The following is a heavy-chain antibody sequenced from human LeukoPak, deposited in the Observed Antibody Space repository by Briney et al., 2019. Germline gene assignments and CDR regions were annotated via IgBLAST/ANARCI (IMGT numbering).Heavy chain of an antibody. J-gene: IGHJ4*02. Sequence: ASVKVSCKASGYTFTGYYMHWVREAPGQGLEWMGRINPNSGGTNYAQKFQGRVTMTRDTSISTAYMELSRLRSDDTAVYYCARDLGYYDSSGYPRDYWGQGPLVTVSS. V-gene: IGHV1-2*06. CDR1: GYTFTGYY. CDR2: INPNSGGT. D-gene: IGHD3-22*01. CDR3: ARDLGYYDSSGYPRDY.